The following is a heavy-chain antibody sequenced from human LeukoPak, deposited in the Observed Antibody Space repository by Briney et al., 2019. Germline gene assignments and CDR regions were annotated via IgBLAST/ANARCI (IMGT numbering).Heavy chain of an antibody. J-gene: IGHJ4*02. Sequence: SQTLSVTCAIAGESVSSINGAWNWIRQSPSRGLEWLGRTYYRSKWYNEYVESMKGRITINPDTSKNQFSLQLNSVTPEDTAVYYCARDEGRSGWYTFDYWGQGTLVTVSS. V-gene: IGHV6-1*01. CDR1: GESVSSINGA. CDR2: TYYRSKWYN. CDR3: ARDEGRSGWYTFDY. D-gene: IGHD6-19*01.